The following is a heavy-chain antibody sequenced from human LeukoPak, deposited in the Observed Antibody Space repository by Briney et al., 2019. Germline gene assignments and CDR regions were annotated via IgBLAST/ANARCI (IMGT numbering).Heavy chain of an antibody. CDR3: SLTKLGDYAFDY. Sequence: PGGSLRLSCAASGFTFNMNWVRQAPGKGLEWVSSISSSSTYIYYADSVKGRFTISRDNAKNSLYLQLNSLRAEDTAVYYCSLTKLGDYAFDYWGQGTLVTVSS. CDR1: GFTFN. D-gene: IGHD3-16*01. V-gene: IGHV3-21*01. J-gene: IGHJ4*02. CDR2: ISSSSTYI.